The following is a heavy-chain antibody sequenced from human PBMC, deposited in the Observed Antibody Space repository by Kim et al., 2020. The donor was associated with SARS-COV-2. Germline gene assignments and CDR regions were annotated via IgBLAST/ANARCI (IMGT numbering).Heavy chain of an antibody. J-gene: IGHJ5*02. CDR3: ARVRDDGRAAYCSSTSCQMKANWFDP. CDR1: GGSISSYY. D-gene: IGHD2-2*01. Sequence: SETLSLTCTVSGGSISSYYWSWIRQPPGKGLEWIGYIYYSGSTNYNPSLKSRVTISVDTSKNQFSLKLSSVTAADTAVYYCARVRDDGRAAYCSSTSCQMKANWFDPWGQGTLVTVSS. V-gene: IGHV4-59*13. CDR2: IYYSGST.